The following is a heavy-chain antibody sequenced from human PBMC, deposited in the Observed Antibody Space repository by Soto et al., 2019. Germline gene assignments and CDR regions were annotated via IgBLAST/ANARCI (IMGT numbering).Heavy chain of an antibody. Sequence: QITLKESGPTLVKPTQTLTLTCTFSGFSLSTSGVGVGWIRQPPGKALEWLALIYWDDDKRYSPSLKSRLTLTKDTSKNQVVLTMTNMDPVDTATYYCAHRRVCSGGSCSDAFDIWGQGTMVTVSS. CDR1: GFSLSTSGVG. CDR3: AHRRVCSGGSCSDAFDI. CDR2: IYWDDDK. D-gene: IGHD2-15*01. V-gene: IGHV2-5*02. J-gene: IGHJ3*02.